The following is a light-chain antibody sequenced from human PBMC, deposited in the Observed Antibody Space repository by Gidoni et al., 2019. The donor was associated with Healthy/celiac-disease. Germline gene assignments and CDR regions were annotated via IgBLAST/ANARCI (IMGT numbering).Light chain of an antibody. CDR3: SSYTSSSIRYV. Sequence: QSALTQPASVSGSPGQSITFSCTGTSSDVGGYNYVSWYQQHPGKAPKLMIYEVSNRPSGVSNRLSGSKSGNTASLTISGLQAEDEADYYCSSYTSSSIRYVFGTGTKVTVL. V-gene: IGLV2-14*01. CDR1: SSDVGGYNY. CDR2: EVS. J-gene: IGLJ1*01.